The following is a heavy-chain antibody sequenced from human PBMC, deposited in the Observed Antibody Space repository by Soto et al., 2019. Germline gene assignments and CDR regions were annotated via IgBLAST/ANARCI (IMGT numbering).Heavy chain of an antibody. Sequence: GSLRLSCVASVFTFSSYSMNWVRQAPGVGLDLVSSISGSSSYIYYADSVDCRFTTVKXNAENSLYRQINGLRDEDTXVDYCASPFRYDLWSGPEKIAYSCGMEVCGHGTKLTVFS. V-gene: IGHV3-21*01. CDR1: VFTFSSYS. J-gene: IGHJ6*02. D-gene: IGHD3-3*01. CDR3: ASPFRYDLWSGPEKIAYSCGMEV. CDR2: ISGSSSYI.